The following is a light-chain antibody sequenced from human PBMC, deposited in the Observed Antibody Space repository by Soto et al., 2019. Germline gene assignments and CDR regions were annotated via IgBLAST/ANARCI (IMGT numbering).Light chain of an antibody. Sequence: QPVLTQSPSASASLGASVKLTCTLSSGHSSYAIAWHQQQPAKGPRYLMKLNSDGSHSKGDAIPDRFSGSSSGAERYLTISSLQSEDEADYYCQTWGTGPFVFGTGTKLTVL. CDR2: LNSDGSH. V-gene: IGLV4-69*01. J-gene: IGLJ1*01. CDR1: SGHSSYA. CDR3: QTWGTGPFV.